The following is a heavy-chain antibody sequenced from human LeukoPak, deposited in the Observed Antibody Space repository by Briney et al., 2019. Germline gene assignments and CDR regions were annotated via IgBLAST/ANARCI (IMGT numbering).Heavy chain of an antibody. J-gene: IGHJ4*02. CDR2: IGSGSTDK. CDR3: VHGDSRDS. Sequence: GGSLRLSCAASGFTFSSDTMNWVRQAPGQGLEWISSIGSGSTDKYYADSVKGRFTISRDNAKNSLYLQMYSLRAEDTAVYYCVHGDSRDSWGQGTLVTVSS. V-gene: IGHV3-21*01. CDR1: GFTFSSDT. D-gene: IGHD4-17*01.